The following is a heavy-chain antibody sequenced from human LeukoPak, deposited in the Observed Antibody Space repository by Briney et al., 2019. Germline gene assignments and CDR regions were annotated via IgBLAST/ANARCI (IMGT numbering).Heavy chain of an antibody. Sequence: GGSLRLSCEASGFTFSTYSMNWVRQAPGKGLEWVSSISSSSDYIYYADSVKGRFTISRDNAKNSLYLQMNSLGVEDTAVYFCARDRTLYSSGWYSGPFDIWGQGTMVTVSS. J-gene: IGHJ3*02. CDR1: GFTFSTYS. D-gene: IGHD6-19*01. CDR3: ARDRTLYSSGWYSGPFDI. V-gene: IGHV3-21*01. CDR2: ISSSSDYI.